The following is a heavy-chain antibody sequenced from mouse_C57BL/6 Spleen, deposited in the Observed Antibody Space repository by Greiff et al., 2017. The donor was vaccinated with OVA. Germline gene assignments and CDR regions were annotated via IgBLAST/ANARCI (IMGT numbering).Heavy chain of an antibody. CDR1: GYSITSGYY. J-gene: IGHJ2*01. D-gene: IGHD1-1*01. CDR2: ISYDGSN. V-gene: IGHV3-6*01. Sequence: EVQLVESGPGLVKPSQSLSLTCSVTGYSITSGYYWNWIRQFPGNKLEWMGYISYDGSNNYNPSLKNRISITRDTSKNQFFLKLNSVTTEDTATYYCARVGYYGSDYWGQGTTLTVSS. CDR3: ARVGYYGSDY.